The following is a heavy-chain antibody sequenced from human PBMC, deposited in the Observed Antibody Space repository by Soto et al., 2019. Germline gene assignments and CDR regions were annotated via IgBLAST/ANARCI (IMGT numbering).Heavy chain of an antibody. CDR2: ISGSGGST. D-gene: IGHD3-3*01. CDR1: GFTFNSYA. CDR3: ARDGQTYYDLWSGYVLDY. J-gene: IGHJ4*02. Sequence: EVQLLESGGDLVQPGGSLRLSCAASGFTFNSYAVSWVRQAPGKGLEWVSAISGSGGSTYYADSVKGRFTASRDNSIDTVYLQMNSLRDEDTAVYYCARDGQTYYDLWSGYVLDYWGQGTLVTVSS. V-gene: IGHV3-23*01.